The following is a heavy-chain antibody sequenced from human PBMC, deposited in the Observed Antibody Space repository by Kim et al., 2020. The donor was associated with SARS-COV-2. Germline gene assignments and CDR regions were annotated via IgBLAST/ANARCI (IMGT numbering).Heavy chain of an antibody. V-gene: IGHV3-30*03. D-gene: IGHD3-10*01. Sequence: GGSLRLSCAASGFTFSSYGMHWVRQAPGKGLEWVAVISYDGSNKYYADSVKGRFTISRDNSKNTLYLQMNSLRAEDTAVYYCASNAGVDYWGQGTLVTVSS. CDR3: ASNAGVDY. J-gene: IGHJ4*02. CDR1: GFTFSSYG. CDR2: ISYDGSNK.